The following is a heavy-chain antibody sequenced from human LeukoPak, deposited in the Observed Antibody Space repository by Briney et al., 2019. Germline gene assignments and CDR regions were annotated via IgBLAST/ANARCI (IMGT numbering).Heavy chain of an antibody. V-gene: IGHV1-2*02. D-gene: IGHD3-22*01. J-gene: IGHJ5*02. CDR1: GYTFTGYY. CDR2: INPNSGGT. Sequence: ASVKVSCKASGYTFTGYYMHWVRQAPGQGLEWMGWINPNSGGTNYAQKFQGRVTMTRDTSISTAYMELSRLRSDDTAVYYCATKVVMTNWFDPWGQGTLVTVSS. CDR3: ATKVVMTNWFDP.